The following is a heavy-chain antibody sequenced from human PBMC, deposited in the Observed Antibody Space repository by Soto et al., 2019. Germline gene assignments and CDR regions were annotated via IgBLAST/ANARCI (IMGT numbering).Heavy chain of an antibody. Sequence: QVPLQGSGPGLVKPSETLSLTCTVSGGSINTHYYSWIRQPPGKGLEWIGHMHPTGSTSYNPSLKRRVTILADTSKTHFSLNLSSVTAADTAMYYCATGRDDYNTGHWGQGALVTVSS. CDR2: MHPTGST. D-gene: IGHD4-4*01. V-gene: IGHV4-4*08. CDR1: GGSINTHY. CDR3: ATGRDDYNTGH. J-gene: IGHJ4*02.